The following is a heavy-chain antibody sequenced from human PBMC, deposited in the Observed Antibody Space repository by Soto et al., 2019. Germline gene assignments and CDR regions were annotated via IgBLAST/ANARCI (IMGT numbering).Heavy chain of an antibody. CDR3: AKDPAVQGYFDY. D-gene: IGHD2-2*01. J-gene: IGHJ4*02. Sequence: GGSLRLSCAASGFTFSSYGMHWVRQAPGKGLEWVAVISYDGSNKYYADSVKGRFTISRDNSKNTLYLQMNSLRAEDTAVYYCAKDPAVQGYFDYWGQGTLVTVSS. CDR1: GFTFSSYG. CDR2: ISYDGSNK. V-gene: IGHV3-30*18.